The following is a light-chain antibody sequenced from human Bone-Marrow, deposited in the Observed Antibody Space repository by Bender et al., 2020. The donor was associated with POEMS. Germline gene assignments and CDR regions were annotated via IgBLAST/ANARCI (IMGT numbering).Light chain of an antibody. Sequence: QSALTQPPSASGSPGQSVTISCTGTSSDVGGSDFVSWYQHHPGKAPKLMIYDVTNRPSGVSNRFSGSKSGNTASLTISGLQAEDEADYYCCSYAGSSTYVFGTGTKVTVL. J-gene: IGLJ1*01. CDR2: DVT. CDR3: CSYAGSSTYV. CDR1: SSDVGGSDF. V-gene: IGLV2-14*03.